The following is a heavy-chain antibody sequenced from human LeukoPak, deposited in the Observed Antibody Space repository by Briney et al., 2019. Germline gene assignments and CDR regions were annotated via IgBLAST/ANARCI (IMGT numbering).Heavy chain of an antibody. D-gene: IGHD1-26*01. J-gene: IGHJ4*02. CDR1: GYSFTDHY. V-gene: IGHV1-69-2*01. CDR2: VDPEDGET. Sequence: ASVKVSCKASGYSFTDHYMHWVQQAHGKGLEWMGRVDPEDGETIYAEKFQGRVTIAADTSTDTAYMELSSLRSEDTAEYYCAAGPNRMGATTYWGQGTLVTVSS. CDR3: AAGPNRMGATTY.